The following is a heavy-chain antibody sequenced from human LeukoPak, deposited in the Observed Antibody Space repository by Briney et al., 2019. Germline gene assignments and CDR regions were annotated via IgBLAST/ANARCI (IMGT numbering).Heavy chain of an antibody. CDR3: ARRMTVSATNWFDP. J-gene: IGHJ5*02. D-gene: IGHD5/OR15-5a*01. V-gene: IGHV4-59*01. CDR2: IYYTGNT. Sequence: SETLSLTCTVSGASISSSFWTWIRQSPGKGLEWLGYIYYTGNTNLNPSLKSPLTISLDTPKNQFSLRLSSVTAADTAIYYCARRMTVSATNWFDPWGQGTLVTVSS. CDR1: GASISSSF.